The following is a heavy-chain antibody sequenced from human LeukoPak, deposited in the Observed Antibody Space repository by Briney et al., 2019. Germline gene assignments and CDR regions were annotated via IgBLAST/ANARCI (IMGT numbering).Heavy chain of an antibody. J-gene: IGHJ5*02. V-gene: IGHV4-39*07. CDR2: IYYSGST. Sequence: PSETLSLTCTVSGGSISSSSYYWGWIRQPPGKGLEWIGSIYYSGSTYYNPSLKSRVTISVDTSKNQFSLKLSSVTAADTAVYYCASGGQSSGYSYGYKGWFDPWGQGTLVTVSS. CDR1: GGSISSSSYY. D-gene: IGHD5-18*01. CDR3: ASGGQSSGYSYGYKGWFDP.